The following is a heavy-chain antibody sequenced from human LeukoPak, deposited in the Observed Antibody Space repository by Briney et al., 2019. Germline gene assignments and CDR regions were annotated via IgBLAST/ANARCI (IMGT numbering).Heavy chain of an antibody. J-gene: IGHJ4*02. CDR2: ISGSGGST. Sequence: GGSLRLSCAASGFTFSSYAMSWVRQAPGKGLEWVSAISGSGGSTYYADSVKGRFTISRDNSKNTLYLQMNSLRAEDTAVYYCAKDHNPGIAAAAPSFHYWGQGTLVTVSS. D-gene: IGHD6-13*01. CDR3: AKDHNPGIAAAAPSFHY. CDR1: GFTFSSYA. V-gene: IGHV3-23*01.